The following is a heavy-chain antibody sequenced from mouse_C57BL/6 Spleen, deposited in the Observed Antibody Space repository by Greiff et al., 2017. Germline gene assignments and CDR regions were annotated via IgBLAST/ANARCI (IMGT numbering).Heavy chain of an antibody. CDR3: ARVYQGNYFDY. D-gene: IGHD5-1-1*01. J-gene: IGHJ2*01. CDR2: IDPSDSYT. Sequence: QVQLQQPGAELVKPGASVKLSCKASGYTFTSYWMQWVKQRPGQGLEWIGEIDPSDSYTNYNQKFKGKATLTVDTSSSTAYMQLSSLTSEDSAVYYCARVYQGNYFDYWGQGTTRTVSS. CDR1: GYTFTSYW. V-gene: IGHV1-50*01.